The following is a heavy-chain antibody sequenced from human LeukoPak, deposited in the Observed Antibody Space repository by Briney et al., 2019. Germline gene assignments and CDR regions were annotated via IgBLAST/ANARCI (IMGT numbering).Heavy chain of an antibody. V-gene: IGHV1-69*06. CDR3: AGDPPGTPVGFDI. Sequence: SVKVSCKTSAGTFSRYAISWVRQAPGQGLEWMGRITPMSATPSQTQWNQGRVTITADISTNTVYLDLSSLRSEDTALYFCAGDPPGTPVGFDIWGQGTMVTVSS. CDR1: AGTFSRYA. CDR2: ITPMSATP. D-gene: IGHD3-10*01. J-gene: IGHJ3*02.